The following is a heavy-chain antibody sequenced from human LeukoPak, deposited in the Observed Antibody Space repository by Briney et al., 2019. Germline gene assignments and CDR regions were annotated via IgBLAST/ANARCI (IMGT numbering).Heavy chain of an antibody. CDR2: IYYSGSN. V-gene: IGHV4-59*08. J-gene: IGHJ6*02. D-gene: IGHD2-21*02. CDR3: ARQPIVVVTATAYYYYGMDV. CDR1: GGSISSYY. Sequence: PSETLSLTCTVSGGSISSYYLSWIRQPPGKGLEWIGYIYYSGSNNYSPSLRSRVTISVDTYKHQLSLKLSSVTAADTPVYYCARQPIVVVTATAYYYYGMDVWGQGTTVTVSS.